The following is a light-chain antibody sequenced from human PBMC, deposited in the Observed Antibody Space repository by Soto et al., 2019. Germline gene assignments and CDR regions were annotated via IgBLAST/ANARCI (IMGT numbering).Light chain of an antibody. V-gene: IGLV3-9*01. CDR3: HAWDSNTVV. Sequence: SHELTQPLSVSVALGQTARITCGGHNIGSKSVHWYQQRPGQAPVLIIYRDTNRPSGIPERFSGSNSGNTATLTLSRAQVGDEADYFCHAWDSNTVVFGGGTKVTVL. CDR2: RDT. CDR1: NIGSKS. J-gene: IGLJ2*01.